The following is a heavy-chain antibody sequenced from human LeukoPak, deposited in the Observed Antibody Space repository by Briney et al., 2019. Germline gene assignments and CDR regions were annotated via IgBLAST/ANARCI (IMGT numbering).Heavy chain of an antibody. Sequence: GASVKVSCKASGYTFTSYYMHWVRQAPGQGLEWMGIINPSGGSTSYAQKFQGRVTMTTDTSTSTVYMELSSLRSEDTAVYYCARVGGYCSSTSCYTRPRFQHWGQGTLVTVSS. CDR2: INPSGGST. V-gene: IGHV1-46*03. CDR3: ARVGGYCSSTSCYTRPRFQH. CDR1: GYTFTSYY. D-gene: IGHD2-2*02. J-gene: IGHJ1*01.